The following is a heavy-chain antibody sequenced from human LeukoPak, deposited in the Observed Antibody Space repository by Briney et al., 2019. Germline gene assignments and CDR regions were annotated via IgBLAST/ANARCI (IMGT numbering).Heavy chain of an antibody. J-gene: IGHJ4*02. D-gene: IGHD6-13*01. CDR3: ARGYKAAAGTRTHFDY. CDR1: GYTFTSYY. CDR2: INPSGGST. V-gene: IGHV1-46*01. Sequence: ASVKVSCKASGYTFTSYYMHWVRQAPGQGLEWMGIINPSGGSTSYAQKFQGRVTMTRDTSTSTVYMELSSLRSEDTAVYYCARGYKAAAGTRTHFDYWGQGTLVTVSS.